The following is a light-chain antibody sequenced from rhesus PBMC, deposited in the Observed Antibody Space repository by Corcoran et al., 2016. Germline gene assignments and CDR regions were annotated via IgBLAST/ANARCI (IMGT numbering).Light chain of an antibody. V-gene: IGKV1-43*02. J-gene: IGKJ1*01. Sequence: DIQMTQSPSSLSASVGDRVTITCRASQGISNYLSWYQQKPGKALKLLNYDASTLQSGVPSRFSGRGSGTDFTLPISSLQPEDVATYSCLQYNSDPWTFGQGTKVEIK. CDR1: QGISNY. CDR2: DAS. CDR3: LQYNSDPWT.